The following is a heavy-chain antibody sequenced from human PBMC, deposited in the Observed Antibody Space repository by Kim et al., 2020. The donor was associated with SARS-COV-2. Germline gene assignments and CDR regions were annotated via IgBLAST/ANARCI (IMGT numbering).Heavy chain of an antibody. CDR3: ARRSNYYGMDV. Sequence: SETLSLTCTVSGGSISSSSYYWGWIRQPPGKGLEWIGSIYYSGSTYYNPSLKSRVTISVDTSKNQFSLKLSSVTAADTAVYYCARRSNYYGMDVWGQGTTVTVSS. CDR1: GGSISSSSYY. V-gene: IGHV4-39*01. CDR2: IYYSGST. J-gene: IGHJ6*02.